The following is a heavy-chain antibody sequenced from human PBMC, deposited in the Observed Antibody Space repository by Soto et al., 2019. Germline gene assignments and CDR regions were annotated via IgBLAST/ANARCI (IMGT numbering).Heavy chain of an antibody. J-gene: IGHJ5*02. CDR3: ARAPILEWLSLSWFDP. Sequence: ASVKVSCKASGYTFTIYGISWVRQAPGQGLEWMGWISAYNGNTNYAQKLQGRVTMTTDTSTSTAYMELRSLRSDDTAVYYCARAPILEWLSLSWFDPWGQGTLVTVSS. CDR1: GYTFTIYG. D-gene: IGHD3-3*01. V-gene: IGHV1-18*01. CDR2: ISAYNGNT.